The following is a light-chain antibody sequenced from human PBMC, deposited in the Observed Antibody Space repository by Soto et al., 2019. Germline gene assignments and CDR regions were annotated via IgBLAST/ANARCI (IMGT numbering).Light chain of an antibody. Sequence: QSALTQPPSASGTPGQRVTISCSGSSSNIGSNYVYWYQQLPGTAPKLLIYRNNQRPSGVPDRFSGSKSGTSASLAISGLRSEDEADYYCAAWDDSLSAVVFGGGTKLT. V-gene: IGLV1-47*01. CDR3: AAWDDSLSAVV. J-gene: IGLJ2*01. CDR2: RNN. CDR1: SSNIGSNY.